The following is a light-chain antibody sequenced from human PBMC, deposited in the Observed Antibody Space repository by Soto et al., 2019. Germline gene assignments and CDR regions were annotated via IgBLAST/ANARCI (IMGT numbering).Light chain of an antibody. CDR3: QQHGNLPPYT. CDR2: DAS. CDR1: QDINNY. Sequence: DIQMTQSPSSLSASVGDRVTITCQASQDINNYLNWYQQKPGKAPRLLIYDASNLEIGVPSRFRRSGSVTDFTFTITSLQPEDVATDYCQQHGNLPPYTFGQGTKLEIK. V-gene: IGKV1-33*01. J-gene: IGKJ2*01.